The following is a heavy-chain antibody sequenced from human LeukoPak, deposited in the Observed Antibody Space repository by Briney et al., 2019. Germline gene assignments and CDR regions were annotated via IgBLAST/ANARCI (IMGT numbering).Heavy chain of an antibody. V-gene: IGHV1-69*13. D-gene: IGHD6-19*01. Sequence: ASVKLSCKASGGTFSSYAISWVRQAPGQGLEWMGGIIPIFGTANYAQKFQGRVTITADESTSTAYMELSSLRSEDTAVYYCARNIAVAGRSKYYFDYWGQGTLVTVSS. J-gene: IGHJ4*02. CDR1: GGTFSSYA. CDR3: ARNIAVAGRSKYYFDY. CDR2: IIPIFGTA.